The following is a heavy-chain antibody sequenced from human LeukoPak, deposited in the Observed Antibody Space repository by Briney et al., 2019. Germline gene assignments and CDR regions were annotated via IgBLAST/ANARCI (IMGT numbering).Heavy chain of an antibody. D-gene: IGHD5/OR15-5a*01. CDR2: ISSSSSYI. CDR1: AFTFSSYS. Sequence: GGSLRLSCAASAFTFSSYSMNWVRQAPAKGLEWVSSISSSSSYIYYADSVKGRFTISRDNAKNSLYLQMNSPRAEDTAVYYCARELSVSGDAFDIWGQGTMVTVSS. V-gene: IGHV3-21*01. CDR3: ARELSVSGDAFDI. J-gene: IGHJ3*02.